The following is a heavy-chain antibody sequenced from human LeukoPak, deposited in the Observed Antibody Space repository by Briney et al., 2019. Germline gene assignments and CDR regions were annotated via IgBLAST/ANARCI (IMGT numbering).Heavy chain of an antibody. CDR3: ARAIRLIAYYDFWSGSFDAFDI. Sequence: ASVKVSCKASGYTFTSCYMHWVRQAPGQGLEWMGIINPSGGSTSYAQKFQGRVTMTRDTSTSTVYMELSSLRSEDTAVYYCARAIRLIAYYDFWSGSFDAFDIWGQGTMVTVSS. J-gene: IGHJ3*02. D-gene: IGHD3-3*01. V-gene: IGHV1-46*01. CDR1: GYTFTSCY. CDR2: INPSGGST.